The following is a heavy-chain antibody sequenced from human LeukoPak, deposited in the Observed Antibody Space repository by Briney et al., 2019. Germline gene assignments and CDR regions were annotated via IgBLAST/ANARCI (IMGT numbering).Heavy chain of an antibody. V-gene: IGHV3-23*01. CDR3: AKGLETESRLDS. D-gene: IGHD1-1*01. CDR1: GFTFSNYA. CDR2: ISGSGGST. J-gene: IGHJ4*02. Sequence: QPGGSLRLSCAASGFTFSNYAMNWVRQAPGKGLEWVSTISGSGGSTYYADAVKGRFTISSDKSKNTLFLQMNSLRAEDTALYYCAKGLETESRLDSWGQGTLVTVSS.